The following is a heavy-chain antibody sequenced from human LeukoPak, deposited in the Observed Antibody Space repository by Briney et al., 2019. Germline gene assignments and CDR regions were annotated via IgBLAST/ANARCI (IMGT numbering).Heavy chain of an antibody. CDR3: AKDWTSHNGVYDCLDF. J-gene: IGHJ4*02. CDR1: GFTFGSYG. V-gene: IGHV3-33*03. CDR2: IGGPAET. D-gene: IGHD3-16*01. Sequence: GMSLRLSCSASGFTFGSYGMHWVRQAPGKGLEWVATIGGPAETFYADSVRGRFTISRDNSRYTLYLQMNRLRAEDSALYYCAKDWTSHNGVYDCLDFWGQGTQVTVSS.